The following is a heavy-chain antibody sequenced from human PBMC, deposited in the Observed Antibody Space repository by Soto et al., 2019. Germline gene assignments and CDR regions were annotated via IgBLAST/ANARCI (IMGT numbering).Heavy chain of an antibody. Sequence: QVQLQESGPGLVKPSETLSLTCTVSGGSVSSGSYYWSWIRQPPGKGLEWIGYIYYSGSTNYNPSLRRRVTISVDTSKNQFSLKLSSVTAADTAVYYCGSYSSGWYDVSYWGQGTLVTVSS. CDR1: GGSVSSGSYY. CDR2: IYYSGST. CDR3: GSYSSGWYDVSY. V-gene: IGHV4-61*01. J-gene: IGHJ4*02. D-gene: IGHD6-19*01.